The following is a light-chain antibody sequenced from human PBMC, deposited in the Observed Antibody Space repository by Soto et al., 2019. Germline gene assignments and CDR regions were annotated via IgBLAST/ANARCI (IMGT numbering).Light chain of an antibody. CDR2: DAS. J-gene: IGKJ4*01. V-gene: IGKV3-11*01. Sequence: EIVFTQSPATLSLSPGERATLSCRASQSVKNYLAWYQQKPGQAPRLLLYDASKRATGIPARFSGSGSGTDFTLSISXLEPEDFAVYYCQQRSDWPTFGGGTKVDTK. CDR1: QSVKNY. CDR3: QQRSDWPT.